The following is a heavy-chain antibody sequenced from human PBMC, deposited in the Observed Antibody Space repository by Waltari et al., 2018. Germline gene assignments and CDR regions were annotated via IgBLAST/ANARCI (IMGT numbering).Heavy chain of an antibody. CDR2: ISGSGGST. V-gene: IGHV3-23*01. J-gene: IGHJ5*02. Sequence: EVQLLESGGGLVQPGGSLRLSCAASGFTFSSYAMSWVRQAPGKGLEWVSAISGSGGSTDYADSVKGRFTISRDNAKNTLYLQMNSRRAEDTAVYYCAKDRVVVVVPAAIGNWFDPWGQGTLVTVSS. CDR1: GFTFSSYA. D-gene: IGHD2-2*01. CDR3: AKDRVVVVVPAAIGNWFDP.